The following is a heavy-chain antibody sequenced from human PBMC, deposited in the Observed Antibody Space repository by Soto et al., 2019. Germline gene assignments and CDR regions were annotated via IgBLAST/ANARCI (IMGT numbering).Heavy chain of an antibody. V-gene: IGHV4-31*03. D-gene: IGHD6-19*01. Sequence: QVQLQESGPGLVKPSQTLSLTCTVSGGSISSGGYYWSWIRQHPGKGLEWIGYIYYSGSTYYNPSLKSRVTISVDTSKNQFSLKLSSVTAADTAVYYCARSSGPLPYYYYGMDVWGQGTTVTVSS. CDR2: IYYSGST. CDR1: GGSISSGGYY. CDR3: ARSSGPLPYYYYGMDV. J-gene: IGHJ6*02.